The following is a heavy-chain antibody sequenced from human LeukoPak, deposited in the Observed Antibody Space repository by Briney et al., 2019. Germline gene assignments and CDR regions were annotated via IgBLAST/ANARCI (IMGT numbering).Heavy chain of an antibody. CDR1: GFTFSNYW. CDR2: IQKDGSEK. Sequence: GGSLRLSCVASGFTFSNYWMSWVRQAPGEGLEWVANIQKDGSEKHYVASVEGRFIISRDNAENSLFLQLNSLRVDDTAVYYCVRLWDSSGFFGYWGQGALVTVSS. D-gene: IGHD3-22*01. CDR3: VRLWDSSGFFGY. J-gene: IGHJ4*02. V-gene: IGHV3-7*01.